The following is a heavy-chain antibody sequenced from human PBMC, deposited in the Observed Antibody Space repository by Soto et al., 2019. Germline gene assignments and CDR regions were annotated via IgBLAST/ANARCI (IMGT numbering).Heavy chain of an antibody. CDR2: IYSTGNT. CDR1: GFTVSSSY. V-gene: IGHV3-66*01. CDR3: ARDIAAAGR. D-gene: IGHD6-13*01. Sequence: EVQLVESGGGLVQPGGSVRLSCAASGFTVSSSYMSWVRQAPGKGLEWVSVIYSTGNTYYADSVKGRFTISRDNSKNTLYLQMNSLRAEDTAVYYCARDIAAAGRWGQGTMVTVSS. J-gene: IGHJ3*01.